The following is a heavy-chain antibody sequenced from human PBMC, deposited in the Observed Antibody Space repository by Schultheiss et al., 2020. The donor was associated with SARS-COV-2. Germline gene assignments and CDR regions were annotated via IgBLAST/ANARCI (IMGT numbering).Heavy chain of an antibody. CDR1: GFTFSSYG. CDR2: ISDSGDDT. CDR3: ANTAIRGGHPPPNYGLDV. D-gene: IGHD3-10*01. V-gene: IGHV3-23*01. J-gene: IGHJ6*02. Sequence: GGSLRLSCAASGFTFSSYGMHWVRQAPGKGLEWVSSISDSGDDTYYADSVKGRFTISRDNSKDTLYLQMNSLRVEDTAIYYCANTAIRGGHPPPNYGLDVWGQGTTVTVSS.